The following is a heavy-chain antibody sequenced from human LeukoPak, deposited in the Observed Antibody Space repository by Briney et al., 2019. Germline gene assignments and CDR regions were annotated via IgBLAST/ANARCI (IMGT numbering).Heavy chain of an antibody. V-gene: IGHV3-23*01. D-gene: IGHD2-2*01. CDR1: GFTFSSYA. CDR2: ISGSGGST. Sequence: GGSLRLSCAASGFTFSSYAMSWVRQAPGKGLEWVSAISGSGGSTYYADSVKGRFTISRDNSKNTLYLQMNSLRAEDTAVYYCAKYCSSTSCYVRDPENAFDIWGQGTMVTVSS. J-gene: IGHJ3*02. CDR3: AKYCSSTSCYVRDPENAFDI.